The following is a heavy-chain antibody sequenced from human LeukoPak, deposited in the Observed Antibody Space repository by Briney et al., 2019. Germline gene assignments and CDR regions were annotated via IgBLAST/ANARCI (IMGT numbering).Heavy chain of an antibody. CDR3: GYTNNFYH. CDR2: IKHDGRGE. Sequence: PGASLRLSCVASGLSISVQWMNSVRQAPRQGLEWVANIKHDGRGEYYVDYVKGRFTISRDDGRNSVSLQMNSVRAEDTAVYYCGYTNNFYHWGQGTLVVVSS. J-gene: IGHJ4*02. D-gene: IGHD3-16*02. V-gene: IGHV3-7*01. CDR1: GLSISVQW.